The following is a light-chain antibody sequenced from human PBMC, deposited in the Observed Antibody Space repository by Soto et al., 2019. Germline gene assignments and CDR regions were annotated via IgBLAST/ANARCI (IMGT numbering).Light chain of an antibody. V-gene: IGKV3D-15*01. CDR2: GAS. CDR1: QSVNIN. Sequence: EIAMTQSPVTLSASPGERVTLSCRASQSVNINLAWYQQRPGQAPRVLIYGASNRASGIPDRFSGSGSGTDFTLTISSLEPDEFALYYCQQYKDWTPLTFGGGTRVEIK. CDR3: QQYKDWTPLT. J-gene: IGKJ4*01.